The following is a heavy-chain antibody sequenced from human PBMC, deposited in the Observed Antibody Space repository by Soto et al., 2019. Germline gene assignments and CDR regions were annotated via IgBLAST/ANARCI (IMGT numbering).Heavy chain of an antibody. CDR2: IIPISETT. V-gene: IGHV1-69*01. D-gene: IGHD2-2*01. Sequence: QVQLVQSGAEVKKPGFSVKVSCKASGGTFSSYAISWVRQAPGQGLEWMGGIIPISETTNYAQKFQGRVTITADESKSTAYMELSSLRSEDTAVYYCARSQGSSTSLEIYYYYYYGMDVWGQGTTVTVSS. J-gene: IGHJ6*02. CDR3: ARSQGSSTSLEIYYYYYYGMDV. CDR1: GGTFSSYA.